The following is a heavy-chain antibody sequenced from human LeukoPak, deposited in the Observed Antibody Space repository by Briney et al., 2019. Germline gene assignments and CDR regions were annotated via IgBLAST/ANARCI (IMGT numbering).Heavy chain of an antibody. CDR3: ARAHFDWLQNYYFDY. CDR1: GFIFSSYW. Sequence: GGSLRLSCTASGFIFSSYWMSWVRQAPGKGLEWVANIKYDGSEKYYVDSVKGRFTISRDNAKNSLYLQMNSLRAEDTAVYYCARAHFDWLQNYYFDYWGQGTLVTVSS. J-gene: IGHJ4*02. CDR2: IKYDGSEK. D-gene: IGHD3-9*01. V-gene: IGHV3-7*03.